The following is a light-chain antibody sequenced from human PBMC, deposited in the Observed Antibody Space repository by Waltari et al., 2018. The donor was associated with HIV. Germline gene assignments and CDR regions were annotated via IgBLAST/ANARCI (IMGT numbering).Light chain of an antibody. CDR1: ALPKQY. V-gene: IGLV3-25*03. CDR2: KDT. Sequence: SDELTQPPSVSVSPGQTARITCSGDALPKQYVYWYQQKPGQTPVVVMNKDTERPSGIPGRFSGSSSGTTVTLTISGVQAEDEGDYYCQSGDSTGTSMIFGGGTKLTVL. CDR3: QSGDSTGTSMI. J-gene: IGLJ2*01.